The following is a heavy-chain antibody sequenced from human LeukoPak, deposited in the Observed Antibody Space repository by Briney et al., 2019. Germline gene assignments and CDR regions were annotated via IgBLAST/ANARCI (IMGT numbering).Heavy chain of an antibody. CDR2: ISYSGST. V-gene: IGHV4-59*01. J-gene: IGHJ4*02. D-gene: IGHD6-13*01. CDR1: GGSISSYY. CDR3: ARGGSWYRLDY. Sequence: SETLSLTCTVSGGSISSYYWSWIRQPPGKGLEWIGYISYSGSTNYNPSLKSRVTISVDTSKNQFSLRLNSMTAADTAVYYCARGGSWYRLDYWGQGTLVTVSS.